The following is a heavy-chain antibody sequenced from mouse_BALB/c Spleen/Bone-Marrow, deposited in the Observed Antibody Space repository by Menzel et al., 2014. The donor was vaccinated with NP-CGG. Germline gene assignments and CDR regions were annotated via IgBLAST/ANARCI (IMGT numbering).Heavy chain of an antibody. J-gene: IGHJ1*01. CDR1: GYSFTNYY. V-gene: IGHV1S81*02. CDR2: INPSNGGT. CDR3: TRSNYGYWFVDV. D-gene: IGHD1-1*01. Sequence: QVQLQQSGAELVKPGASVKLSCKASGYSFTNYYMYWVKQWPGQGLEWIGEINPSNGGTNFNEKFKSKATPTVDKSSSTAVMQLSSLTSEDSAVYYCTRSNYGYWFVDVCGAATTAAVSS.